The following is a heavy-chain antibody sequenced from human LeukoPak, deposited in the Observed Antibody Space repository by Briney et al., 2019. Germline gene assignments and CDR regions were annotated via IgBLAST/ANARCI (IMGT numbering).Heavy chain of an antibody. J-gene: IGHJ3*02. D-gene: IGHD2-15*01. Sequence: ASVKVSCRASGYTFTSYYMHWVRQAPGQGLEWMGIINPSGGSTSYAQKFQGRVTMTRDTSTSTVYMELSSLRSEDTAVYYCARALGGRDAFDIWGQGTMVTVSS. CDR3: ARALGGRDAFDI. CDR2: INPSGGST. CDR1: GYTFTSYY. V-gene: IGHV1-46*01.